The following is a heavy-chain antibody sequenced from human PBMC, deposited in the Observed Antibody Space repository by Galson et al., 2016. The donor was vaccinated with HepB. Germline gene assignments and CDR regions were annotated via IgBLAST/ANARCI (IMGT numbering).Heavy chain of an antibody. Sequence: SLRLSCAASGFTLSTYWMTWVRQAPGEGLEWVANIKEDGSVDNYEDSVRGRFTISRDNAKSSLYLQLDSLSADDTAVYYCARHGNLRVGAALTYPLDVWGQGTVVTVSS. CDR1: GFTLSTYW. J-gene: IGHJ3*01. CDR3: ARHGNLRVGAALTYPLDV. CDR2: IKEDGSVD. D-gene: IGHD2-15*01. V-gene: IGHV3-7*01.